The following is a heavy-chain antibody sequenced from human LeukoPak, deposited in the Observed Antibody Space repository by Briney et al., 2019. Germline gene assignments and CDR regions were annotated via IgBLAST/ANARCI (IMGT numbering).Heavy chain of an antibody. CDR1: GYTFTNYG. CDR2: ISAYNGNT. CDR3: ARRTHRVNWFDP. Sequence: ASVKVSCKASGYTFTNYGISWVRQAPGQGLEWMGWISAYNGNTDYAQKLQGRVTVTTDTSTSTAYMELRSLRSDDTAVYYCARRTHRVNWFDPWGQGTLVTVSS. J-gene: IGHJ5*02. V-gene: IGHV1-18*01.